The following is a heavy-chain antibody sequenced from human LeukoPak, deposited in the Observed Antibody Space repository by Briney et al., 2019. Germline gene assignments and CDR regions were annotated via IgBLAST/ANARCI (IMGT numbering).Heavy chain of an antibody. J-gene: IGHJ6*02. CDR2: ISNSGSTV. CDR1: GFTFSDYY. CDR3: ALGTINKDFYFGMDV. D-gene: IGHD2-8*01. Sequence: PGGSLRLSCAASGFTFSDYYMTWLRQAPGKGLEWLSYISNSGSTVFYADSVKGRFTVSRDNAKRSLYLQIESLRDDDTAVHHRALGTINKDFYFGMDVWGQGTTVTVSS. V-gene: IGHV3-11*01.